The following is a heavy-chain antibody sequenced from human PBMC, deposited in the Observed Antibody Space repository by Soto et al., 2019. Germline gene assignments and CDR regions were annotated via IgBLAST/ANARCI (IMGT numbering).Heavy chain of an antibody. D-gene: IGHD2-2*01. CDR3: ARGGYCSSTSCYYGMDV. V-gene: IGHV3-21*01. Sequence: GPLRLSCAASVFTCSSYSMNWVRQAPGKGLEWVSSISSSSSYIYYADSVKGRFTISRDNAKNSLYLQMNSLRAEDTAVYYCARGGYCSSTSCYYGMDVWGQGTTVTVS. CDR2: ISSSSSYI. J-gene: IGHJ6*02. CDR1: VFTCSSYS.